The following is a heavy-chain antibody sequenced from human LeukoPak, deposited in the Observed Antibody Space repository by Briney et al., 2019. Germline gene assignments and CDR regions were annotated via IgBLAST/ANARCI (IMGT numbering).Heavy chain of an antibody. CDR3: AKDSIAAAGTIDC. D-gene: IGHD6-13*01. J-gene: IGHJ4*02. CDR1: GFTFDDYA. V-gene: IGHV3-9*01. CDR2: ISWNSGSI. Sequence: GGSLRLSCAASGFTFDDYAMPWVRQAPGKGLEWVSGISWNSGSIGYADSVKGRFTISRDNAKNSLYLQMNSLRAEDTALYYCAKDSIAAAGTIDCWGQGTLVTVSS.